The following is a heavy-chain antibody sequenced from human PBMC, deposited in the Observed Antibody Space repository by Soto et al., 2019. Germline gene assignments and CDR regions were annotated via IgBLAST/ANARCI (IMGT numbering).Heavy chain of an antibody. V-gene: IGHV3-33*01. CDR1: GFTFSSYG. CDR2: IWYDGSNK. CDR3: ARDFPISTNCMRPVCYYYYGMDV. D-gene: IGHD2-2*01. Sequence: QVQLVESGGGVVQPGRSLRLSCAASGFTFSSYGMHWVRQAPGKGLEWVAVIWYDGSNKYYADSVKGRFTISRDNSKNTLHLQMNSLRAEDTAVYYCARDFPISTNCMRPVCYYYYGMDVWGQGTTVTVSS. J-gene: IGHJ6*02.